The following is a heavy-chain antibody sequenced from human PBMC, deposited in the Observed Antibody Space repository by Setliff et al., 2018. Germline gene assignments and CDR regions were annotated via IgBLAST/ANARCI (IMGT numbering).Heavy chain of an antibody. CDR3: AREGVDSRSSTDYRYYMDV. CDR2: TIPIFGTT. Sequence: SAKVSCKASGGTFSSYGISWVRQAPGQGLEWMGGTIPIFGTTNYAQKFQGRVTIITDESTTTAYMELSSLRSDDTAVYYCAREGVDSRSSTDYRYYMDVWGKGTTVTVSS. D-gene: IGHD3-22*01. CDR1: GGTFSSYG. V-gene: IGHV1-69*05. J-gene: IGHJ6*03.